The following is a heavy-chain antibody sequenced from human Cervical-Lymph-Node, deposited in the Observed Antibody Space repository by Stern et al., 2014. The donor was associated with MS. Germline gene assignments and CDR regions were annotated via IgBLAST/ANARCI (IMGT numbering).Heavy chain of an antibody. V-gene: IGHV1-69*06. J-gene: IGHJ5*02. CDR1: GGSLSNYA. Sequence: QVQLGQSEAEVKKPGSSVKVSCKASGGSLSNYAINWVRQAPGQGLEWMGGIIPIFGTADYAQKFQGRVTITADKSTSTTYMELSSLSSEDTAVYYCARSLGRDRNGYDRGWFDPWGQGTLVTASS. CDR3: ARSLGRDRNGYDRGWFDP. D-gene: IGHD5-12*01. CDR2: IIPIFGTA.